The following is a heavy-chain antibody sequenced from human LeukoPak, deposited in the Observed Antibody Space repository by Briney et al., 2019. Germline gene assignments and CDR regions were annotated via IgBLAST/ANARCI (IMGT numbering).Heavy chain of an antibody. D-gene: IGHD1-1*01. V-gene: IGHV1-18*01. CDR2: ISAYNGNT. CDR1: GYTFTSYG. Sequence: APVKVSCKASGYTFTSYGISWVRQAPGQGLEWMGWISAYNGNTNYAQKLQGRVTMTTDTSTSTAYMELRSLRSDDTAVYYCARLQLELNWFDPWGQGTLVTVSS. CDR3: ARLQLELNWFDP. J-gene: IGHJ5*02.